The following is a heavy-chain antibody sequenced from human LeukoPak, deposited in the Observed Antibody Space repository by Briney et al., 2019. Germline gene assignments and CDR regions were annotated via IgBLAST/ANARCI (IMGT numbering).Heavy chain of an antibody. D-gene: IGHD6-19*01. V-gene: IGHV4-59*01. CDR2: IYYSGST. CDR1: GGSIGSYY. Sequence: SETLSLTCTVSGGSIGSYYWSWIRQPPGKGLEWIGYIYYSGSTNYNPSLKSRVTISVDTSKNQFSLKLSSVTAADTAVYYCARVGYSSFYFDYWGQGTLVTVSS. CDR3: ARVGYSSFYFDY. J-gene: IGHJ4*02.